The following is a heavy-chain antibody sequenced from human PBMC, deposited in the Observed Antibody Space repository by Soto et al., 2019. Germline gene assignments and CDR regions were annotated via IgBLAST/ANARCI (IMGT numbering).Heavy chain of an antibody. CDR3: ARVFSDSSSFFDP. V-gene: IGHV4-31*03. CDR2: IYYSGRT. J-gene: IGHJ5*02. D-gene: IGHD6-13*01. CDR1: GGSISSGGYY. Sequence: QVQLQESGPGLVKPSQTLSLTCTVSGGSISSGGYYWSWIRQHPGKGLEWIGNIYYSGRTYYNPSLKSRVTXSXEXXKNQFSLKVSAVTGADTAVYYCARVFSDSSSFFDPWGQGTLVTVSS.